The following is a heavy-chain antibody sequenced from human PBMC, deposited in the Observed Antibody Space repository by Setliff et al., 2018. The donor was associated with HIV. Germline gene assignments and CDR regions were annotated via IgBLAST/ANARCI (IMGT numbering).Heavy chain of an antibody. CDR2: IDPSGDLT. D-gene: IGHD2-2*01. CDR1: GLTLSIYS. V-gene: IGHV3-23*01. CDR3: AKVDNEHCDSTSCRDFDY. Sequence: GGSLRLSCAASGLTLSIYSMSWLRQAPGKGLDWVSAIDPSGDLTYYADSVKGRFTISRDNSKNVLSLQMNSLRAEDTAVYYCAKVDNEHCDSTSCRDFDYWGRGTLVTVSS. J-gene: IGHJ4*02.